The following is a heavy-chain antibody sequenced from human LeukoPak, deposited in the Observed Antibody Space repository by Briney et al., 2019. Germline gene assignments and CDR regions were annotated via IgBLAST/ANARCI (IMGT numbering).Heavy chain of an antibody. D-gene: IGHD3-10*01. J-gene: IGHJ4*02. Sequence: GGSLRPSCAASGFAVSRNYMSWVRQAPGKGLEWVSILYSGGDTYYADSVKGRFTISRDSSKNTLYLQMNSLRAEDTAVYYCARCDGSATAFDHWGQGTLVTVAS. CDR1: GFAVSRNY. CDR2: LYSGGDT. V-gene: IGHV3-53*01. CDR3: ARCDGSATAFDH.